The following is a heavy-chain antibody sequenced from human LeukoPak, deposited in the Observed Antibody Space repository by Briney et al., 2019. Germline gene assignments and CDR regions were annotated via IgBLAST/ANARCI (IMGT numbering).Heavy chain of an antibody. CDR3: ARVARVANIDY. CDR2: INHSGST. CDR1: GGSFSGYY. Sequence: SETLSLTCAVYGGSFSGYYWSWIRQPPGKGLEWIGEINHSGSTNYNPSLKSRVNISVDTSKNQFSLKLSSVTAADTAVYYCARVARVANIDYWGQGTLVAVSS. J-gene: IGHJ4*02. V-gene: IGHV4-34*01. D-gene: IGHD4-23*01.